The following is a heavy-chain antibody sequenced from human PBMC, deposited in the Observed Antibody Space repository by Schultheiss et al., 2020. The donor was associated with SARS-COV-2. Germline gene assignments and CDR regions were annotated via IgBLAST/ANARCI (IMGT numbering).Heavy chain of an antibody. J-gene: IGHJ6*02. CDR1: GYTFTSYD. Sequence: ASVKVSCKASGYTFTSYDINWVRQATGQGLEWMGWMNPNSGGTNYAQKFQGRVTMTRDTSISTAYMELSRLRSDDTAVYYCAREWAYYDSSGYYPGYYYYYGMDVWGQGTTVTVSS. CDR2: MNPNSGGT. D-gene: IGHD3-22*01. CDR3: AREWAYYDSSGYYPGYYYYYGMDV. V-gene: IGHV1-2*02.